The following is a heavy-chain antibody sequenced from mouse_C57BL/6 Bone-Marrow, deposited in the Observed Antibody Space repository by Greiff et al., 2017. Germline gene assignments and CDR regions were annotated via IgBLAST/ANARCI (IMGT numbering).Heavy chain of an antibody. D-gene: IGHD4-1*01. CDR2: IDPENGDT. Sequence: EVKLMESGAELVRPGASVKLSCTASGFNIKDDYMHWVKQRPEQGLEWIGWIDPENGDTEYASKFQGKATITADTSSNTAYRQLSSLTSEDTAVYYCTTWDGAMDYWGQGTSVTVSS. J-gene: IGHJ4*01. V-gene: IGHV14-4*01. CDR3: TTWDGAMDY. CDR1: GFNIKDDY.